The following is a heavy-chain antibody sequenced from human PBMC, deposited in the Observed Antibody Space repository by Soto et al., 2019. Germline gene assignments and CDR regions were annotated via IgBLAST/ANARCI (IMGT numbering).Heavy chain of an antibody. V-gene: IGHV3-23*01. CDR1: GFTFNTFA. Sequence: EVLLLESGGGLVQPGGSLRLSCAASGFTFNTFAMTWVRQAPGKGLEWVSALSGSGSLSYYADSVKGRSTISRDNSKNTMYLQMNNLRVDETAVYFCARDRGGALDSWGQGTLVTVSS. CDR3: ARDRGGALDS. D-gene: IGHD2-15*01. CDR2: LSGSGSLS. J-gene: IGHJ4*02.